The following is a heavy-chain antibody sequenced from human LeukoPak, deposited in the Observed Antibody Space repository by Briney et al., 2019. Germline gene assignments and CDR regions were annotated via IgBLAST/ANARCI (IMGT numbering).Heavy chain of an antibody. CDR2: MHDGGST. J-gene: IGHJ3*01. D-gene: IGHD3-16*01. V-gene: IGHV4-38-2*01. CDR1: GYSISNGFA. CDR3: ARFDYLWGKSYGKDAFGL. Sequence: SETLSLTCAVSGYSISNGFAWCCVRQPPGKGLEWIGNMHDGGSTYYNPSLKNRVTISVDRSKNRFSLNLSSVTAADTAVYYCARFDYLWGKSYGKDAFGLWGQGTIETVSS.